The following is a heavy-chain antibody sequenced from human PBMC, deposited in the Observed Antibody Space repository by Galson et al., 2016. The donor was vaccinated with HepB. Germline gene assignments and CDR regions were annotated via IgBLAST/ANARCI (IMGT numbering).Heavy chain of an antibody. J-gene: IGHJ5*02. CDR1: GYKFINYW. V-gene: IGHV5-51*01. Sequence: QSGAEVKKPGESLKISCKANGYKFINYWIGWVRQTPGTGLEWMGIIYPGDSDTRYSTSLQGQVTISADKSNSTAYWQWSSLRAEDTAMYFCGRDVGPWGQGTLVTGSS. CDR3: GRDVGP. D-gene: IGHD1-26*01. CDR2: IYPGDSDT.